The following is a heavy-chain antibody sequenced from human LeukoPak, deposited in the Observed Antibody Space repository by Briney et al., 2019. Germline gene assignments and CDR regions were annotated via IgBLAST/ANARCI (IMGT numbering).Heavy chain of an antibody. V-gene: IGHV4-4*02. CDR1: GGSISSTNW. J-gene: IGHJ4*02. Sequence: SETLSLTCGVSGGSISSTNWWTWVRQPPGEGLEWIGEVHLSGRTNYNPSLESRVTMSVDMSENHISLKLTSVTAADTAVYYCAREGGPYRPLDYTGQGTLVTVSS. CDR2: VHLSGRT. CDR3: AREGGPYRPLDY.